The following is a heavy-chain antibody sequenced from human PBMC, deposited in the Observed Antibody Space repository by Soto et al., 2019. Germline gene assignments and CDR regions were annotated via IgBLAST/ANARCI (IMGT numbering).Heavy chain of an antibody. V-gene: IGHV3-48*01. CDR2: ISSSSSTI. D-gene: IGHD2-2*01. J-gene: IGHJ3*02. Sequence: LRLSCAASGFTFSSYSMNWVRQAPGKGLEWVSYISSSSSTIYYADSVKGRFTISRDNAKNSLYLQMNSLRAEDTAVYFCARGSRRAASSFTIWGQGKMVTVSS. CDR1: GFTFSSYS. CDR3: ARGSRRAASSFTI.